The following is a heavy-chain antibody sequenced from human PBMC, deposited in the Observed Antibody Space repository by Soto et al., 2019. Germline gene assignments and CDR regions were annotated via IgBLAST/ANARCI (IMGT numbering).Heavy chain of an antibody. CDR3: ARDLYYFDSSGYLYYYYGMDV. Sequence: QVQLQESGPGLVKPSQTLSLSCTASGGSISSGGYYWSWIRQHPGKGLEWIGNIYNSGSTYYNPSLKRRVTIAVETSKNQFSLKLSSVTAADTAVYYCARDLYYFDSSGYLYYYYGMDVWGQGTTVTVSS. CDR2: IYNSGST. J-gene: IGHJ6*02. V-gene: IGHV4-31*03. CDR1: GGSISSGGYY. D-gene: IGHD3-22*01.